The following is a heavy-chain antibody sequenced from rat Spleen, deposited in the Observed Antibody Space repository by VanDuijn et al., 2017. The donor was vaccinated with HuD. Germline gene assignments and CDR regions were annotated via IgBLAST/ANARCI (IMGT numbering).Heavy chain of an antibody. V-gene: IGHV5-7*01. D-gene: IGHD5-1*01. CDR3: TRVKLGAGYYFDY. Sequence: EVQLVESGGGLVQPGRSLKLSCAASGFTFSDYNMAWVRQAPKKGLEWVASITNTGGSTYYPDSVKGRFTISRDNAKSTLYLQMNSLRSEDTATYYCTRVKLGAGYYFDYWGQGTLVTVSS. CDR1: GFTFSDYN. J-gene: IGHJ3*01. CDR2: ITNTGGST.